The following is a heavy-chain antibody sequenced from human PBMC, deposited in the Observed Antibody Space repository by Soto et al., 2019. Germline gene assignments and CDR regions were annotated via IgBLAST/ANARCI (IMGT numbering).Heavy chain of an antibody. CDR2: IYSGGST. CDR3: GRDLRDSSGYLWPYAFDI. Sequence: GGSLRLSCAASGFTVSSNYMSWVRQAPGKGLEWVSVIYSGGSTYYADSVKGRFTISRDNSKNTLYLQMNSLRAEDTAVYYCGRDLRDSSGYLWPYAFDIWGQGTMVTV. J-gene: IGHJ3*02. D-gene: IGHD3-22*01. V-gene: IGHV3-53*01. CDR1: GFTVSSNY.